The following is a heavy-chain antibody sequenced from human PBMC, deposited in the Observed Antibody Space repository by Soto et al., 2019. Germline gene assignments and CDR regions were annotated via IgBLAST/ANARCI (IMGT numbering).Heavy chain of an antibody. CDR3: ARQKWGSGSYSNPRYGMDV. CDR1: GYSFTSYW. V-gene: IGHV5-10-1*01. J-gene: IGHJ6*02. CDR2: IDPSDSYT. Sequence: PGDSLKISWKGSGYSFTSYWISWVRQMPGKGLEWMGRIDPSDSYTNYSPSFQGHVTISADKSISTAYLQWSSLKASDTAMYYCARQKWGSGSYSNPRYGMDVWGQGTTVTVS. D-gene: IGHD3-10*01.